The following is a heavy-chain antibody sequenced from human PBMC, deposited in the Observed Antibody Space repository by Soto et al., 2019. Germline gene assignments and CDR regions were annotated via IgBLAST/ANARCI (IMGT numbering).Heavy chain of an antibody. J-gene: IGHJ5*02. CDR3: ARDLTIGGFFDP. CDR1: GGSIGSYY. D-gene: IGHD3-10*01. Sequence: PSETLSLTCTVSGGSIGSYYWTWVRRSPGKGLEWIGYIHYTGRTNNNPSLKSRVTMSVDTSKNQFSLKLSSVIAADTAVYYCARDLTIGGFFDPWGQGTLVTVSS. CDR2: IHYTGRT. V-gene: IGHV4-59*01.